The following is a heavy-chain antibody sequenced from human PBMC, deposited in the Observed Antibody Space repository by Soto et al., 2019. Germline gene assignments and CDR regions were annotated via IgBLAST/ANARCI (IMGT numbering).Heavy chain of an antibody. CDR1: GYTFTSYW. J-gene: IGHJ4*02. V-gene: IGHV5-51*01. CDR2: IFPRDSDT. CDR3: ARGYESGWSPHTYYFHX. D-gene: IGHD6-19*01. Sequence: PGEALKISCQGSGYTFTSYWIGWVRQMPGKGLEWMVIIFPRDSDTRYSPPFQGHITISAEKTIRTAYLQLSSLKASDTAMYYCARGYESGWSPHTYYFHXWGQGTLVTVSX.